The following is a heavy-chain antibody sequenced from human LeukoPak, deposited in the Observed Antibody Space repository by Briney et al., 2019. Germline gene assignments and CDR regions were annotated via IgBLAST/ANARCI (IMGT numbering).Heavy chain of an antibody. CDR2: IIPILGIA. Sequence: SVKVSCKASGGTFSSYAISWVRQAPGQGLEWMGRIIPILGIANYAQKFQGRVTITADKSTSTAYMELSRLRSDDTAVYYCARDPLEYYYDSSGYQESFDYWGQGTLVTVSS. J-gene: IGHJ4*02. CDR1: GGTFSSYA. V-gene: IGHV1-69*04. CDR3: ARDPLEYYYDSSGYQESFDY. D-gene: IGHD3-22*01.